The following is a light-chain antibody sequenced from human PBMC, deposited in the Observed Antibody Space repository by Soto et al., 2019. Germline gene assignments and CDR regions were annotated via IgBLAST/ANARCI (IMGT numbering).Light chain of an antibody. J-gene: IGKJ1*01. CDR2: GAS. V-gene: IGKV3-15*01. Sequence: ERVMTQSAATLSVSPGERATLSCRASQSVSSKLAWYQQKPGQAPRVLIHGASTRATGIPARFSGSGSGTEFTLTISSLQSEDFAVYYCQHYNDWPPTRTLGQGTKV. CDR1: QSVSSK. CDR3: QHYNDWPPTRT.